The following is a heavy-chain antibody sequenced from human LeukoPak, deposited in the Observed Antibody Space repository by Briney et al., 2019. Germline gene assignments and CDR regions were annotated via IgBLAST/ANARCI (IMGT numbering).Heavy chain of an antibody. CDR3: ARDYGRSRDYGMDV. V-gene: IGHV3-23*01. CDR1: GFTFTTYA. CDR2: ISGIGATT. Sequence: GSLRLSCVASGFTFTTYAMSWVRQAPGKGLEWVSVISGIGATTYYADSVKGRFTISRDNAKNSMFLQMNSLRAEDTAVYFCARDYGRSRDYGMDVWGQGTTVTVSS. J-gene: IGHJ6*02. D-gene: IGHD3-10*01.